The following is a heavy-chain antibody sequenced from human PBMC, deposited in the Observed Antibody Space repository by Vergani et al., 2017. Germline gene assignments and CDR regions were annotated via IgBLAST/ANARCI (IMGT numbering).Heavy chain of an antibody. J-gene: IGHJ1*01. CDR1: GFTSSYYG. CDR3: ATKNWGTLGCQIRFFRE. D-gene: IGHD1-1*01. V-gene: IGHV3-30*03. CDR2: ISYDGTQK. Sequence: QVHLVESGGGVVQPGRSLRLSCIVSGFTSSYYGMHWVRQAPGKGLEWVAVISYDGTQKYYADSVKDRFTISKDNSKSTLYLQMNSLRTGDTAVYGCATKNWGTLGCQIRFFREWGQGTLDTDSS.